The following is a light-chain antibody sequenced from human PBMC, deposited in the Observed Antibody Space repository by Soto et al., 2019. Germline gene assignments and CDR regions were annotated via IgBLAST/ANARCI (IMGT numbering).Light chain of an antibody. CDR3: NSYTTSSTYV. CDR2: EVS. CDR1: SSDVGGHNY. J-gene: IGLJ1*01. V-gene: IGLV2-14*01. Sequence: QSVLTQPASVSGSPGQSITISCTGTSSDVGGHNYVSWYQQHPGKVPKLIIYEVSLRPSGVPSRFSGSKSGSTASLTISGLQAEDEADYYCNSYTTSSTYVFGTGTKVTVL.